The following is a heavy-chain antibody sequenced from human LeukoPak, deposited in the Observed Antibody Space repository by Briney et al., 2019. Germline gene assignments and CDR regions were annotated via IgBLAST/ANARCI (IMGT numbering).Heavy chain of an antibody. J-gene: IGHJ4*02. Sequence: SGTLSLTCGVSGGSITSTNWWSLVRQPPGQGLEWIGEVSLSGLTNYNPSLSSRVIMALDTSKNHLSLHLTSVTAADTAVYYCSRENGAFYPFGYWGQGYLVTVLS. CDR3: SRENGAFYPFGY. D-gene: IGHD2-8*01. V-gene: IGHV4-4*02. CDR1: GGSITSTNW. CDR2: VSLSGLT.